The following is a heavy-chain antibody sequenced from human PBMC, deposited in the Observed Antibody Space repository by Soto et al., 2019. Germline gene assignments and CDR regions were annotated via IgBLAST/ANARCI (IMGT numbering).Heavy chain of an antibody. CDR2: ISATNTYI. D-gene: IGHD5-18*01. Sequence: QLVESGGRLVRPGGSLRLSCAASGFTFSAYTIAWVRQAPKKGLEWVSSISATNTYIYYTDSVKGRFTVSRDNAKNSVYLQMNSLRAEDTGVYYCARPEEADGGYLTLDYWGQGTLVTVSS. J-gene: IGHJ4*02. CDR3: ARPEEADGGYLTLDY. V-gene: IGHV3-21*03. CDR1: GFTFSAYT.